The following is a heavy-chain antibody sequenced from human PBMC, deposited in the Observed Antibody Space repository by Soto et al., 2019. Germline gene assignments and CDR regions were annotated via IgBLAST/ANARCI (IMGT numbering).Heavy chain of an antibody. CDR2: IKTKTQGETT. CDR1: GFSTSSAW. J-gene: IGHJ4*02. Sequence: GSLRLSCAASGFSTSSAWMNWVRQAPGKGLEWVGRIKTKTQGETTDYPAPVKGRFTISRDDSKNTLYLQMNSLKMEDTAVYYCTTGSVEGYWGQGTLVTVSS. CDR3: TTGSVEGY. V-gene: IGHV3-15*07. D-gene: IGHD3-3*01.